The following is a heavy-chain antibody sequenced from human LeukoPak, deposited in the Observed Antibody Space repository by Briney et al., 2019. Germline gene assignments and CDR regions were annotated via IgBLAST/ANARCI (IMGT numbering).Heavy chain of an antibody. V-gene: IGHV3-73*01. Sequence: GRCLGLACAVYGYTFSVTSMQWVSQASGKGWGWVGGNIRKENSFATEYAGSSQGRYSISRDHTKNTAYLQMNSLKTEDTAVYYCTRPIYCSGGSCYASPWFDPWGQGTLVTVSS. CDR1: GYTFSVTS. CDR2: NIRKENSFAT. CDR3: TRPIYCSGGSCYASPWFDP. J-gene: IGHJ5*02. D-gene: IGHD2-15*01.